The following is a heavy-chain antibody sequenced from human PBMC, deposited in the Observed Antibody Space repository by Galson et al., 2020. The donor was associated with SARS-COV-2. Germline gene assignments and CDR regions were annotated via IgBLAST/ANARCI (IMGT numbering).Heavy chain of an antibody. Sequence: TGGSLRLSCAASGFIFSNYWMHWVRQAPGTGLVWVSRITSDGSSTTYADSVKGRFTISRDNAKNTLYLQMNSLRAEDTAVYYCARGITIFGGVITFGMDVWGQGTTVTVSS. J-gene: IGHJ6*02. CDR3: ARGITIFGGVITFGMDV. CDR1: GFIFSNYW. CDR2: ITSDGSST. D-gene: IGHD3-3*01. V-gene: IGHV3-74*01.